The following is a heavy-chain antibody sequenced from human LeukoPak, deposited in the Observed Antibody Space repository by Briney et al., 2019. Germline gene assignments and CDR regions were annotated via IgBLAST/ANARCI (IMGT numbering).Heavy chain of an antibody. CDR3: ARAMRSGYDY. V-gene: IGHV3-48*02. CDR1: GFTFSNYG. CDR2: ISSNSDSI. Sequence: GGSLRLSCAASGFTFSNYGMNWVRQAPGKRLEWVSYISSNSDSIYYADSVRGRFTISRDNAENSLYLQMNSLRDEDTAVYYCARAMRSGYDYWGQGTLVTVSS. D-gene: IGHD5-12*01. J-gene: IGHJ4*02.